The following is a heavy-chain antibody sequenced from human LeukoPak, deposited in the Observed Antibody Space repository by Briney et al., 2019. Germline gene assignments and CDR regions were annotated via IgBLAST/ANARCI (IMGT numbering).Heavy chain of an antibody. CDR2: ISSFGGTT. CDR1: GFTFSSSA. D-gene: IGHD3-10*01. J-gene: IGHJ4*02. V-gene: IGHV3-64D*06. CDR3: VKGSGYFDY. Sequence: GGSLRLSYSASGFTFSSSAMHWVRQAPGKGLEFVSAISSFGGTTYYADSVKGRFTISRDNSKNTLYLQMSSLRPEDTAVYYCVKGSGYFDYWGQGTLVTVSS.